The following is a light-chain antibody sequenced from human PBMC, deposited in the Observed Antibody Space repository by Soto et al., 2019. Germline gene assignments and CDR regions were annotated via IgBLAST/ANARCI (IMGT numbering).Light chain of an antibody. CDR3: HQTNSFPRT. CDR1: QGISSS. V-gene: IGKV1-12*01. J-gene: IGKJ1*01. CDR2: AAS. Sequence: DIQMTQSPSSVSASVGDRVTITCRASQGISSSLAWYQQKPEKAPNLLIYAASSLQSGVPSRFSGSGSGTDFTLTINSLQPEDIATYYCHQTNSFPRTFGQGTKVDI.